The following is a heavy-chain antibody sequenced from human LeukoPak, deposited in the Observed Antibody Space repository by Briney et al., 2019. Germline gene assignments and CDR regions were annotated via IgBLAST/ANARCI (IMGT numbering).Heavy chain of an antibody. Sequence: GGSLRLSCAASGFTFSSYGMHWVRQAPGKGLEWVAVIWYDGSNKYYADSAKGRFTISRDNSKNTLYLQMNSLRAEDTAVYYCARENSRSFAKFDYWGQGTLVTVSS. CDR2: IWYDGSNK. V-gene: IGHV3-33*01. D-gene: IGHD3-3*01. J-gene: IGHJ4*02. CDR3: ARENSRSFAKFDY. CDR1: GFTFSSYG.